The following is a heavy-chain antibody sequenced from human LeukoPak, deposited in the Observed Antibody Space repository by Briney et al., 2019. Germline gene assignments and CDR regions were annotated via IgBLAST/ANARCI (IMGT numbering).Heavy chain of an antibody. J-gene: IGHJ6*02. V-gene: IGHV4-59*01. Sequence: PSETLSLTCTVTGDSMGTYYWSFIRQPPGKGLEWIGYIYYSGSTNYNPSLKSRVTISVDTSKNQFSLKLSSVTAADTAVYYCARVTIVGTTTRGDYYYGMDVWGQGTTVTVSS. CDR1: GDSMGTYY. CDR3: ARVTIVGTTTRGDYYYGMDV. D-gene: IGHD1-26*01. CDR2: IYYSGST.